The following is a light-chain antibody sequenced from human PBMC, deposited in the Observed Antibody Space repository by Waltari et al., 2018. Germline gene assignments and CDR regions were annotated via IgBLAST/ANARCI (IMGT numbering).Light chain of an antibody. V-gene: IGKV1-5*03. Sequence: DIQMTQSPSTLSASIGDRVTITFRASQSFATWLAWYQQKPGKAPKLLIQKASSFQSGVPSRFSGSESGTEFVLTIDSLQPDDFATYFCQQYNGYPYTFGQGTKLEIK. CDR2: KAS. CDR3: QQYNGYPYT. CDR1: QSFATW. J-gene: IGKJ2*01.